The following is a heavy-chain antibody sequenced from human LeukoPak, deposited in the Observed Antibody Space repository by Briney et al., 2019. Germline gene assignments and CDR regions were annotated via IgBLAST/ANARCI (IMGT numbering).Heavy chain of an antibody. J-gene: IGHJ4*02. CDR2: ISGTDVAT. D-gene: IGHD6-13*01. V-gene: IGHV3-23*01. Sequence: PGGSLRLSCAASGFTFSSYAMTWVRQAPGKGLEWVSSISGTDVATCYADSVKGRFTISRDNSKNTLYLQMNSLRAEDTAVYYCAKGQKGSSSWYGLLGDYWGQGTLVTVSS. CDR3: AKGQKGSSSWYGLLGDY. CDR1: GFTFSSYA.